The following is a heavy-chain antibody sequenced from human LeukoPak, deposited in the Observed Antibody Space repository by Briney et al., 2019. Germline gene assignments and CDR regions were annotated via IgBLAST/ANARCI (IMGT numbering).Heavy chain of an antibody. CDR2: IIPILGIA. CDR3: ARDGDGDQYSDY. D-gene: IGHD4-17*01. J-gene: IGHJ4*02. V-gene: IGHV1-69*04. Sequence: SVKVSCKASGGTFSSYAISWVRQAPGQGLEWMGRIIPILGIANYAQKFQGRVTITADKSTSTAYMELSSLRSEDTAVYYCARDGDGDQYSDYWGQGTLVTVSS. CDR1: GGTFSSYA.